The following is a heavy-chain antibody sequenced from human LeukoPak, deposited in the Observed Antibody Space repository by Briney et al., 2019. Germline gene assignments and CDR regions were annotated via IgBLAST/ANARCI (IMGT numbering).Heavy chain of an antibody. V-gene: IGHV4-59*01. J-gene: IGHJ5*02. CDR1: GGSISSYY. CDR3: ARVYSSSWYWFDP. CDR2: IYYSGST. Sequence: SETLSLTRTVSGGSISSYYWSWIRQPPGKGLEWIGYIYYSGSTNYNPSLKSRVTISVDTSKNQFSLKLSSVTAADTAVYYCARVYSSSWYWFDPWGQGTLVTVSS. D-gene: IGHD6-13*01.